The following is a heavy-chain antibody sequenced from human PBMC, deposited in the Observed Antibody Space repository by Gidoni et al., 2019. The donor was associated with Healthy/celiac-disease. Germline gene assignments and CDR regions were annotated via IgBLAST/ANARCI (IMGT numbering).Heavy chain of an antibody. J-gene: IGHJ4*02. D-gene: IGHD5-18*01. CDR3: ARDVGGYSYGNYYFDY. CDR2: IYHSGST. V-gene: IGHV4-4*02. CDR1: GGPISSSNW. Sequence: QVQLQESGPGLVKPSGTLSLTCAVSGGPISSSNWWSWVRQPPGKGLEWIGEIYHSGSTNYNPSLKSRVTISVDKSKNQFSLKLSAVTAADTAVYYCARDVGGYSYGNYYFDYWGQGTLVTVSS.